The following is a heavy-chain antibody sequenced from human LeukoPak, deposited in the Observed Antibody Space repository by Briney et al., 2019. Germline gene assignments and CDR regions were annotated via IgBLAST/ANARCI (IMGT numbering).Heavy chain of an antibody. CDR1: GGSISGYH. V-gene: IGHV4-59*01. CDR3: ARVPRSYYYYYMDV. J-gene: IGHJ6*03. CDR2: IYYSGIS. Sequence: SETLSLTCNVSGGSISGYHWSWIRQPPGKGLEWLGYIYYSGISNYNPSLKSRVTMSADTSKNQFSLKLSSVTAADTAVYYCARVPRSYYYYYMDVWGKGTTVTVSS.